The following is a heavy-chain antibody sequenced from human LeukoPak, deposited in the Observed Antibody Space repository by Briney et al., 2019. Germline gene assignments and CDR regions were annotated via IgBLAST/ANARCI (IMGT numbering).Heavy chain of an antibody. Sequence: PSETLSLTCTVSGGSISSGSYYWSWIRQPAGKGLEWIGRIYTSGSTNYNPSLKSRVTISVDTSMNQFSLKLTSVTAADTAMYYCATGPLGSGWYNYWGQGTLVTVSS. J-gene: IGHJ4*02. CDR3: ATGPLGSGWYNY. CDR2: IYTSGST. D-gene: IGHD6-19*01. CDR1: GGSISSGSYY. V-gene: IGHV4-61*02.